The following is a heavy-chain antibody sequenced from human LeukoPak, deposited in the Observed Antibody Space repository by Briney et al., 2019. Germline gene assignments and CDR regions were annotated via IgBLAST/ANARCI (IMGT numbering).Heavy chain of an antibody. Sequence: ASVKVSCKASGYTFTSYGISWVRQAPGQGLEWMGWISAYNGNTNYAQKLQGRVTMTTDTSTSTAYMELRSPRSDDTAVYYCARGAAGSNELVPVHPYNWFDPWGQGTLVTVSS. CDR3: ARGAAGSNELVPVHPYNWFDP. V-gene: IGHV1-18*04. J-gene: IGHJ5*02. CDR1: GYTFTSYG. D-gene: IGHD6-6*01. CDR2: ISAYNGNT.